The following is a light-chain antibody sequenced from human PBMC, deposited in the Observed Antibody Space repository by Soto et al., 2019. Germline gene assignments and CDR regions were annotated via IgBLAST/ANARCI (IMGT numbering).Light chain of an antibody. CDR3: TSYAGNNNVV. Sequence: QSALTQPPSASGSPGQSATISCTGTSSDVGGYDFVSWYQQHPGKAPKLMIYEVSKRPSGVPDRFSGSKSGNTASLTVSGLQTEDEADYYCTSYAGNNNVVFGGGTKLTVL. CDR1: SSDVGGYDF. V-gene: IGLV2-8*01. CDR2: EVS. J-gene: IGLJ3*02.